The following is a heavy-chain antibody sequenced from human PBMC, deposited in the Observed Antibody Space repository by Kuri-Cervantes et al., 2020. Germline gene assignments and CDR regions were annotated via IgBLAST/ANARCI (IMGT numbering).Heavy chain of an antibody. Sequence: GGSLRLSCAASGFTFSDYYMSWIRQAPGKGLEWVSYISSSGSTIYYADSVKGRFTISRDNAKNSLYLQMTSLRTEDTAVYYCTGAFKEYRSGKYYGLFDYWGQGTLVTVSS. CDR1: GFTFSDYY. CDR3: TGAFKEYRSGKYYGLFDY. J-gene: IGHJ4*02. D-gene: IGHD1-26*01. CDR2: ISSSGSTI. V-gene: IGHV3-11*01.